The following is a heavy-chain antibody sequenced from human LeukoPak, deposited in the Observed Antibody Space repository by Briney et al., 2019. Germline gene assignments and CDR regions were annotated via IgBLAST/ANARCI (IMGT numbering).Heavy chain of an antibody. Sequence: PGGSLRLSCAASGFTFDDYGMSWVRQAPGKGLEWVSGINWNGGSTGYADSVKGRFTISRDNAKNSLYLQMNSLRAEDTALYYCASIGDPGYSSSWYPFDYWGQGTLVTVSS. J-gene: IGHJ4*02. CDR1: GFTFDDYG. V-gene: IGHV3-20*04. CDR2: INWNGGST. CDR3: ASIGDPGYSSSWYPFDY. D-gene: IGHD6-13*01.